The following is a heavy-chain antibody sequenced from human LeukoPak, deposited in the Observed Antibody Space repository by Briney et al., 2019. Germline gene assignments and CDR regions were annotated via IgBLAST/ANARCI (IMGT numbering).Heavy chain of an antibody. CDR3: ARIMQEAFDI. CDR2: IDWDDDK. J-gene: IGHJ3*02. V-gene: IGHV2-70*04. Sequence: SGPALVKPTQYLTLTCTFSGFSLNTHGMRVSWIRQPPGKALEWLARIDWDDDKFYTTSLKTRLTISKDTSKNQVVLTMTNMDPVDTATYYCARIMQEAFDIWGQGTMVTVSS. CDR1: GFSLNTHGMR.